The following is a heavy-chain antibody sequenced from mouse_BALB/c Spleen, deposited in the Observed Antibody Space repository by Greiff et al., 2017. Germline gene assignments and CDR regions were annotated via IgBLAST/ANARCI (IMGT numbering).Heavy chain of an antibody. Sequence: QVQLQQSGAELVRPGSSVKISCKASGYAFSSYWMNWVKQRPGQGLEWIGQIYPGDGDTNYNGKFKGKATLTADKSSSTAYMQLSSLTSEDSAVYFCARPGGRSLAYWGQGTTLTVSS. J-gene: IGHJ2*01. CDR1: GYAFSSYW. V-gene: IGHV1-80*01. CDR2: IYPGDGDT. CDR3: ARPGGRSLAY.